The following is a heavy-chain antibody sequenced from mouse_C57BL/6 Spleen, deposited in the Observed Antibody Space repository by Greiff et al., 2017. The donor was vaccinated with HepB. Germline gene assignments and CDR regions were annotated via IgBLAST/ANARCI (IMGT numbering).Heavy chain of an antibody. CDR3: ARTQLRLGAWFAY. CDR1: GYTFTSYW. V-gene: IGHV1-72*01. CDR2: IDPNSGGT. D-gene: IGHD3-2*02. J-gene: IGHJ3*01. Sequence: VKLQESGAELVKPGASVKLSCKASGYTFTSYWMHWVKQRPGRGLEWIGRIDPNSGGTKYNEKFKSKATLTVDKPSSTAYMQLSSLTSEDSAVYYCARTQLRLGAWFAYWGQGTLVTVSA.